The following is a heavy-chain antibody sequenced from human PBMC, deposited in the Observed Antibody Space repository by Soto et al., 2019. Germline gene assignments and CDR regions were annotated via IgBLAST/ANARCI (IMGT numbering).Heavy chain of an antibody. V-gene: IGHV1-69*01. D-gene: IGHD3-22*01. J-gene: IGHJ6*02. CDR2: VIPLFGTA. CDR1: GGTFSSDS. Sequence: QMRLIQSGAEVKKSGSSVKVTCKASGGTFSSDSISWVRQAPGEGLEWMGGVIPLFGTANYAQKFEGRVTITADESTSTAYMELSSLRSDDTAVYYCARVHMIVVVGERYHYKGLDVWGQGTAVTVSS. CDR3: ARVHMIVVVGERYHYKGLDV.